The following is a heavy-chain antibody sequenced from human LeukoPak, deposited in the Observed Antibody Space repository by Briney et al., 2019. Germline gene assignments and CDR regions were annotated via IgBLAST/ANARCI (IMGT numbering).Heavy chain of an antibody. CDR3: ARVSGITMIVVVQSDGFDI. J-gene: IGHJ3*02. CDR2: ISAYNSNT. V-gene: IGHV1-18*01. D-gene: IGHD3-22*01. CDR1: GYTFTSYG. Sequence: ASVKVSCKASGYTFTSYGINWVRQAPGQGLEWMGWISAYNSNTHYAQKLQGRVTMTTDTSTSTAYMEVRSLRSDDTAVYYCARVSGITMIVVVQSDGFDIWGQGTMVSVSS.